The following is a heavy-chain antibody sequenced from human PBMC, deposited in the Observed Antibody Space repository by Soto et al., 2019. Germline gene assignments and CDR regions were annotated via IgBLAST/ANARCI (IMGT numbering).Heavy chain of an antibody. D-gene: IGHD3-22*01. V-gene: IGHV4-31*03. CDR1: GGSISSGGYY. CDR3: VRGRYYYDSTGYQVFDY. J-gene: IGHJ4*02. CDR2: IYKSGST. Sequence: QVQLQESGPGLVKPSQTLSLTCTVSGGSISSGGYYWSWIRQHPGKGLEWIGYIYKSGSTYNNPSLKSRVTISGDTSKNHLSLKLSSVTAADTAVYYCVRGRYYYDSTGYQVFDYWGQGTLVTVSS.